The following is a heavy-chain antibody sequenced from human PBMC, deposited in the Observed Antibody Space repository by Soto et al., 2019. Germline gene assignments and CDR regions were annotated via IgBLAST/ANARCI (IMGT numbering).Heavy chain of an antibody. D-gene: IGHD2-2*01. J-gene: IGHJ4*02. CDR3: ASACSTNSCYDVIDY. V-gene: IGHV4-4*07. CDR2: IYTSGST. Sequence: KTSETLSLTCTVSGGSISSYYWSWIRQPAGKGLEWIGRIYTSGSTNYNPSLKSRVTMPVDTSKNQFSLKLSSVTAADTAGYYCASACSTNSCYDVIDYWGQGTLVTVSS. CDR1: GGSISSYY.